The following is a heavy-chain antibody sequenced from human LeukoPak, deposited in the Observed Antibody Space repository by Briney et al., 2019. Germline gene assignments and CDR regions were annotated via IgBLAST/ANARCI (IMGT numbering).Heavy chain of an antibody. CDR1: GDSISSSNW. J-gene: IGHJ4*02. Sequence: SETLSLTCAVSGDSISSSNWWSWVRQPPGKGLEWIGSIYHSGSTYYNPSLKSRVTISVDTSKNQFSLKLSSVTAADTAVYYCAREGYSGYDFGDIDYWGQGTLVTVSS. CDR2: IYHSGST. CDR3: AREGYSGYDFGDIDY. D-gene: IGHD5-12*01. V-gene: IGHV4-4*02.